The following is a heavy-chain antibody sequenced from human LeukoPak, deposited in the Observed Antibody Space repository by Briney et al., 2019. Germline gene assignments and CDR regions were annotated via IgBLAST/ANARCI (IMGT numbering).Heavy chain of an antibody. Sequence: GGSLRLSCTASGFTFSTYSMNWVRQAPGKGLEWVSSISDSGTYIYYADSVKGRFTISRDNAKNSLYLQMNSLRAEDTAVYYCANHLACGSTSCPPFDYWGQGTLVTVSS. CDR3: ANHLACGSTSCPPFDY. D-gene: IGHD2-2*01. V-gene: IGHV3-21*01. CDR2: ISDSGTYI. J-gene: IGHJ4*02. CDR1: GFTFSTYS.